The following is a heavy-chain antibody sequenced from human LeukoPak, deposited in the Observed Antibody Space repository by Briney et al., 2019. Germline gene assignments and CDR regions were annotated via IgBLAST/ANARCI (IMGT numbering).Heavy chain of an antibody. V-gene: IGHV3-21*01. Sequence: GGSLRLSCAASGFTFSSYSMNWVRQAPGKGLEWVSSISSSSSYIYYADSVKGRFTISRDNAKNSLYLQMNSLRAEDTAVYYCARDPLDSSSWYTFDYWGQGTLVTVSS. D-gene: IGHD6-13*01. CDR2: ISSSSSYI. CDR1: GFTFSSYS. CDR3: ARDPLDSSSWYTFDY. J-gene: IGHJ4*02.